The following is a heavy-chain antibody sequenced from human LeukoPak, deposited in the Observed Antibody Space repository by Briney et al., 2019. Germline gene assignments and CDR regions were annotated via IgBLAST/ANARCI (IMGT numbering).Heavy chain of an antibody. Sequence: SETLSLTCTVSGGSISSSSYYWGWIRQPPGKGLEWIGSIYYSGSTYYNPSLKSRVTISVDTSKNQFSLKLSSVTAADTAVYYCATMVDYDSSGYYYAWDYFDYWGQGTLVTVSS. CDR3: ATMVDYDSSGYYYAWDYFDY. V-gene: IGHV4-39*01. CDR2: IYYSGST. D-gene: IGHD3-22*01. J-gene: IGHJ4*02. CDR1: GGSISSSSYY.